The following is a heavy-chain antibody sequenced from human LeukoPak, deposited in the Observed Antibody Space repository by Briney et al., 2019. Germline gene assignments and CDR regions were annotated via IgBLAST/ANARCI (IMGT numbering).Heavy chain of an antibody. V-gene: IGHV1-8*01. Sequence: GASVKVSCKASGYTFTSYDINWVRQATGQGLEWMGWMNPNSGNTGYAQKFQGRVTMTRNTSISTAHMELSSLRSEDTAVYYCARVAAAGTPSYAEYFQHWGQGTLVTVSS. CDR1: GYTFTSYD. CDR3: ARVAAAGTPSYAEYFQH. J-gene: IGHJ1*01. CDR2: MNPNSGNT. D-gene: IGHD6-13*01.